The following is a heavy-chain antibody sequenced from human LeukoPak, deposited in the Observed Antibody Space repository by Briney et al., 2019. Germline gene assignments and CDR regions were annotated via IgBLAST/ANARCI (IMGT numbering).Heavy chain of an antibody. D-gene: IGHD6-13*01. CDR1: GFTFSSYG. V-gene: IGHV3-30*02. J-gene: IGHJ5*02. Sequence: GGSLRLSCAASGFTFSSYGMHWVRQAPGKGLEWVAFIRYDGSNKYYADSVKGRFTISRDNSENTLYLQMNSLRAEDTAVYYCAKDEGSSWYPTLFDPWGQGTLVTVSS. CDR2: IRYDGSNK. CDR3: AKDEGSSWYPTLFDP.